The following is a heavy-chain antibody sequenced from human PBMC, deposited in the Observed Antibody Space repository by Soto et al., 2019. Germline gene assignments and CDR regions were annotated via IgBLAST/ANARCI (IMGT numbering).Heavy chain of an antibody. Sequence: QITLKESGPTLVKPTQTLTLTCTFSGFSLSTSGVGVGWIRQPPGKALEWLALIYWDDDKRYRPSLNNRLAFRKDXXKXQXXLTTASVDPMAPAPYFCARGVRYCSRALCPSCFVSWGQGTLVTVSS. CDR3: ARGVRYCSRALCPSCFVS. J-gene: IGHJ5*01. D-gene: IGHD5-18*01. CDR2: IYWDDDK. CDR1: GFSLSTSGVG. V-gene: IGHV2-5*02.